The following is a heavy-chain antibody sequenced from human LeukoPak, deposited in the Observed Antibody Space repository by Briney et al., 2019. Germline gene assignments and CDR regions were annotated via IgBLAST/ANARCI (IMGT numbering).Heavy chain of an antibody. V-gene: IGHV6-1*01. CDR2: TYYRSTWYN. Sequence: SQTLSLTCAISGDSVSSNSVTWNWIRQSPSRGLEWLGRTYYRSTWYNDYAVSVRGRITVNPDISKNQFSLHLNSVTPEDTAVYYCARRLTQYDCFDPWGQGILVTVSS. D-gene: IGHD2-2*01. CDR1: GDSVSSNSVT. J-gene: IGHJ5*02. CDR3: ARRLTQYDCFDP.